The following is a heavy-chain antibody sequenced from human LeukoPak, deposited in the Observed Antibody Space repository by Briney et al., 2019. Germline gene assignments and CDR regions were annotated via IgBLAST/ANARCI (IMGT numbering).Heavy chain of an antibody. CDR1: GYTFTSYY. Sequence: ASVKVSCKASGYTFTSYYIHWVRQAPGQGLEWMGIINPSGGSTSYAQKFQGRVSMTRDTSTSTVYMDLSSLRSGDTAVYYCARGRLAEAGNAAILGYWGQGTPVTVSS. CDR2: INPSGGST. V-gene: IGHV1-46*01. J-gene: IGHJ4*02. D-gene: IGHD6-19*01. CDR3: ARGRLAEAGNAAILGY.